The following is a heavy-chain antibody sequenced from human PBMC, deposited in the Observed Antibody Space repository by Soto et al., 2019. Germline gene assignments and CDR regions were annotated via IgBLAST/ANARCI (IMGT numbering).Heavy chain of an antibody. V-gene: IGHV3-30-3*01. Sequence: QVQLVESGGGVVQPGRSLRLSCAASGFTSSDYALHWVRQAPGKGLEWVAVISYDGSNKYYADSVKGRFTVSRDNSKNTLYLQMNSLRAEDTAVYYCPRERSHSSSPYFEYWGQGTLVTVSS. D-gene: IGHD6-6*01. CDR3: PRERSHSSSPYFEY. CDR2: ISYDGSNK. J-gene: IGHJ4*02. CDR1: GFTSSDYA.